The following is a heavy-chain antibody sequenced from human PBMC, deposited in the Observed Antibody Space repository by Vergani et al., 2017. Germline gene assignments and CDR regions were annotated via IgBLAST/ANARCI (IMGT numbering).Heavy chain of an antibody. CDR1: GFSIDNGYY. CDR3: ARLSGIVYDIFSGTQYFFDF. V-gene: IGHV4-38-2*01. Sequence: QVQLQESGPGLVKPSETLSLTCAVSGFSIDNGYYWDWIRQPPGKGLEWIGSIYRTGRTHFNPSLKSRVTISVDTSNNHFSLRLNSLTAADTAVYYWARLSGIVYDIFSGTQYFFDFWGQGTLVTVSS. D-gene: IGHD3-9*01. CDR2: IYRTGRT. J-gene: IGHJ4*02.